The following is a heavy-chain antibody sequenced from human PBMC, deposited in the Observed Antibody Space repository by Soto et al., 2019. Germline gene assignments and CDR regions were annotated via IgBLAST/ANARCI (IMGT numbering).Heavy chain of an antibody. D-gene: IGHD1-1*01. Sequence: QVQLVQSGAEVKNPGASVKFSCKASGYTFTSYGISWVRQAPGQGLERMGWISSYNGNTNYAQKLQGRVTMTTDTSTSTAYMELRSLRSDDTAVYYCARQGNPNYYYYGMDVWGQGTTVTVSS. J-gene: IGHJ6*02. CDR3: ARQGNPNYYYYGMDV. CDR1: GYTFTSYG. CDR2: ISSYNGNT. V-gene: IGHV1-18*04.